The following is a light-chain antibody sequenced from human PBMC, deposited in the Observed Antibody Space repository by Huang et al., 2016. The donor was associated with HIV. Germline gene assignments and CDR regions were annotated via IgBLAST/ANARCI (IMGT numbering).Light chain of an antibody. V-gene: IGKV4-1*01. CDR2: WAS. Sequence: DIVMTQSPDSLAVSLGERATINCKSSQSILDSSNNKNYLTWYQQKPGKPPKWFIYWASARESGVPDRFSGSGAATDFPLTISSLQAEEGAVYYCQQHYGTPWTFGQGTKVEIK. CDR1: QSILDSSNNKNY. J-gene: IGKJ1*01. CDR3: QQHYGTPWT.